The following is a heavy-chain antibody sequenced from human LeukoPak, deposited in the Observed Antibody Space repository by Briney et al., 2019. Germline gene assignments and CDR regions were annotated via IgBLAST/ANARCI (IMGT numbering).Heavy chain of an antibody. V-gene: IGHV3-21*01. J-gene: IGHJ4*02. CDR2: ISSSSSYI. CDR1: GFTFSSYS. CDR3: ARETYDSSGYYGY. D-gene: IGHD3-22*01. Sequence: GSLRLSCAASGFTFSSYSMNWVRQAPGKGLEWVSSISSSSSYIYYADLVKGRFTISRDNAKNSLYLQMNSLRAEDTAVYYCARETYDSSGYYGYWGQGTLVTVSS.